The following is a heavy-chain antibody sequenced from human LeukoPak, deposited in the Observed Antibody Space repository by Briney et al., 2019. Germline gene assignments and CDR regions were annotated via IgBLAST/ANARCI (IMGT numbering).Heavy chain of an antibody. J-gene: IGHJ6*02. CDR1: GGSISSSNYY. V-gene: IGHV4-39*07. Sequence: ASETLSLTCAVSGGSISSSNYYWSWIRQPPGKGLEWIGEINHSGSTNYNPSLKSRVTISVDTSKNQFSLKLSSVTAADTAVYYCARGLAVMVRGRGMDVWGQGTTVTVSS. CDR3: ARGLAVMVRGRGMDV. D-gene: IGHD3-10*01. CDR2: INHSGST.